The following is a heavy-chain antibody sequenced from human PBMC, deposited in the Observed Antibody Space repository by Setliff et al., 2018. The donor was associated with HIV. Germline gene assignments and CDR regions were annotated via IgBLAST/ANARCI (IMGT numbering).Heavy chain of an antibody. J-gene: IGHJ4*02. D-gene: IGHD2-2*01. CDR1: GVTLSDAA. CDR3: ARPRYCISTNCYEAFDY. CDR2: IRG. V-gene: IGHV3-73*01. Sequence: PGGFLRLSCAASGVTLSDAAIHWVRQASGKGLEWVGRIRGDYGASRSGRFTISRDDSKNTAYLQITNLQIEDTAVYYCARPRYCISTNCYEAFDYWGQGTLVTVSS.